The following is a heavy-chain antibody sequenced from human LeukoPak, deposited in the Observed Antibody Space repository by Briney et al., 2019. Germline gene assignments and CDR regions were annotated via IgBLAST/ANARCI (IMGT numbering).Heavy chain of an antibody. V-gene: IGHV3-7*01. CDR2: IKPDGSEK. CDR3: ARGASVNVFDI. J-gene: IGHJ3*02. Sequence: PGGSLRLSCAASGFTFSSYWINWVRQAPGKGPEWVANIKPDGSEKKYVESVKGRFTISRDNAKNSLYLQMNSLRDDYTAVYHCARGASVNVFDIWGQGTMVTVSS. D-gene: IGHD4-17*01. CDR1: GFTFSSYW.